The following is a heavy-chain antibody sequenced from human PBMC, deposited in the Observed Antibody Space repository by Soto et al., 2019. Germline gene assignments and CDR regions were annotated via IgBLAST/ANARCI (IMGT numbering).Heavy chain of an antibody. J-gene: IGHJ4*02. CDR2: ISWNSGSI. Sequence: EVQLVESGGGLVQPGGSLRLSCAASGFTFDDYAMHWVRQAPGKGLEGVSSISWNSGSIGYADSVKGRFTISRDNARTSLFLQMNSLRAEDTALYYCAKDTSGWSNTFDYWGQGTLVTVSS. CDR3: AKDTSGWSNTFDY. CDR1: GFTFDDYA. V-gene: IGHV3-9*01. D-gene: IGHD6-19*01.